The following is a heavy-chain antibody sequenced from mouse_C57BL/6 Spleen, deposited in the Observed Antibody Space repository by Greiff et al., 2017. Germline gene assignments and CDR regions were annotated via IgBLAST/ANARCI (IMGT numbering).Heavy chain of an antibody. D-gene: IGHD6-2*01. CDR1: GFSLTSYA. Sequence: VKLVESGPGLVAPSQSLSITCTVSGFSLTSYAISWVRQPPGKGLEWLGVIWTGGGTNYNSALKSRLSISKDNSKSQVFLKMNSLQTDDTARYYCARSLSYESYAMDYWGQGTSVTVSS. CDR2: IWTGGGT. J-gene: IGHJ4*01. V-gene: IGHV2-9-1*01. CDR3: ARSLSYESYAMDY.